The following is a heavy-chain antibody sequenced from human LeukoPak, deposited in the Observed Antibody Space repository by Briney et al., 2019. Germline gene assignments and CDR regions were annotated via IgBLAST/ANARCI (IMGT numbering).Heavy chain of an antibody. CDR2: ISWDGGST. CDR3: AKDIRPYMGEYCFDY. J-gene: IGHJ4*02. V-gene: IGHV3-43D*04. D-gene: IGHD1-26*01. CDR1: GFTFDDYA. Sequence: GGSLRLSCAASGFTFDDYAMHWVRQAPGKGLEWVSLISWDGGSTYYADSVKGRFTISRDISKNSLYLQMNSLRAEDTALYYCAKDIRPYMGEYCFDYWGQGTLVTVSS.